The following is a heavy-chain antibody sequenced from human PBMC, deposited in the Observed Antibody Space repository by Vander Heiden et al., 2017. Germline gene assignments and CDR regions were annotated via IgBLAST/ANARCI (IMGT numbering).Heavy chain of an antibody. Sequence: EVQLVESGGGLVKPGGSLRLSCAASGFTFSSYSMNWVRQVPGKGLEWVSSISSSSSYIYYADSVKGRFTISRDNAKNSLYLQMNSLRAEDTAVYYCARTLWSGGDGMDVWGQGTTVTVSS. J-gene: IGHJ6*02. CDR1: GFTFSSYS. V-gene: IGHV3-21*01. CDR2: ISSSSSYI. D-gene: IGHD3-3*01. CDR3: ARTLWSGGDGMDV.